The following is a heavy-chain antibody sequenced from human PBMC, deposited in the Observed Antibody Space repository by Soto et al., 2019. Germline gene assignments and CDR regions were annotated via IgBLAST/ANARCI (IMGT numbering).Heavy chain of an antibody. J-gene: IGHJ6*02. Sequence: ASVKVSCKASGYTFTSYYINWVRQATGQGLEWMGWMNPNSGNTGYAQKFQGRVTMTRNTSISTAYMELSSLRSEDTAVYYCATRKRSTYYDFWSGYPPGWYYYYGMDVWGQGTTVTVSS. V-gene: IGHV1-8*01. CDR3: ATRKRSTYYDFWSGYPPGWYYYYGMDV. CDR1: GYTFTSYY. D-gene: IGHD3-3*01. CDR2: MNPNSGNT.